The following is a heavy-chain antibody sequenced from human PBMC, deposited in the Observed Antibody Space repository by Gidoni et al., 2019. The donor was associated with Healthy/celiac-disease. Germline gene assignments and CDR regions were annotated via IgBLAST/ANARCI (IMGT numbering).Heavy chain of an antibody. Sequence: QVQLQESGPGLVKPSETLSLTCTVSGGSISSYYWSWIRQPPGKGLEWIGYIYYSGSTNYNPSLKSRVTISVDTSKNPFSLKLSSVTAADTAVYYCARVDRGGSGSLPSAWGQGTTVTVSS. CDR3: ARVDRGGSGSLPSA. D-gene: IGHD3-10*01. CDR2: IYYSGST. V-gene: IGHV4-59*01. CDR1: GGSISSYY. J-gene: IGHJ6*02.